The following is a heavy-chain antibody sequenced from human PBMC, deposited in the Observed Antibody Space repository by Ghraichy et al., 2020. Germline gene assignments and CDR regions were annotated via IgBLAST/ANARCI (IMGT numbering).Heavy chain of an antibody. J-gene: IGHJ4*02. CDR2: ISSGGRNI. V-gene: IGHV3-48*02. D-gene: IGHD3-22*01. Sequence: LSLTCAASGFTFSTYNMNWVRQAPGKGLEWVAYISSGGRNIKYADSVKGRFTISRDNARTSLHLQMNSLRDEYTAVYYCATDSGAYRFDYWGQGTLVTVSS. CDR3: ATDSGAYRFDY. CDR1: GFTFSTYN.